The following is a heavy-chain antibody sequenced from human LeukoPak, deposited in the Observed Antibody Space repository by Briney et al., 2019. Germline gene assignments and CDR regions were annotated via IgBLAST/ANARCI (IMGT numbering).Heavy chain of an antibody. J-gene: IGHJ4*02. D-gene: IGHD3-16*02. V-gene: IGHV3-21*01. Sequence: GGSLRLSCAASGFTFSSYSMNWVRQAPGKRLEWVSSISSSSSYIYYADSVKGRFTISRDNAKNSLYLQMNSLRAEDTAVYYCARDPEAYDYVWGSYRYYDYWGQGTLVTVSS. CDR1: GFTFSSYS. CDR2: ISSSSSYI. CDR3: ARDPEAYDYVWGSYRYYDY.